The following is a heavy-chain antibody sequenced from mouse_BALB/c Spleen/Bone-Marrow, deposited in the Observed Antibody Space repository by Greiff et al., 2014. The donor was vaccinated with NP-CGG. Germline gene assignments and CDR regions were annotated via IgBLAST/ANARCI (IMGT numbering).Heavy chain of an antibody. Sequence: QVQLQQSGPELARPGESVKISCKGSGYTFTDYAIHWVKQSHAKSLEWIGVITTYSTNANYNQKFKGKATMTVDKSSSTAYMELARLTSEDSDIYYCARGGTGPFPYWGQGTLVTVSA. J-gene: IGHJ3*01. V-gene: IGHV1-67*01. CDR3: ARGGTGPFPY. CDR2: ITTYSTNA. D-gene: IGHD3-3*01. CDR1: GYTFTDYA.